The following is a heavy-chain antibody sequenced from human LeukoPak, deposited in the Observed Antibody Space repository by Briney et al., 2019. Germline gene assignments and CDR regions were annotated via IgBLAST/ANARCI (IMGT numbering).Heavy chain of an antibody. CDR3: ARDVGGVIASSHL. Sequence: GGSLRLSCAASGFTFSSYWMSWVRQAPGKGLEWVADIKQDGSEKYYVDSVKGRFTISRDNAKNSLYLQMNSLRAEDTAVYYCARDVGGVIASSHLGGQGTLVTVSS. V-gene: IGHV3-7*01. CDR2: IKQDGSEK. D-gene: IGHD3-16*02. CDR1: GFTFSSYW. J-gene: IGHJ4*02.